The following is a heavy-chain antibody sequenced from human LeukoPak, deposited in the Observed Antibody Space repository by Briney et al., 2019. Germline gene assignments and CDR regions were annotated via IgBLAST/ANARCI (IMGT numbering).Heavy chain of an antibody. J-gene: IGHJ6*02. Sequence: ASVKVSCKASGGTFSSYAISWVRQAPGQGLEWMGRIIPILGIANYAQKFQGRVTITADKSTSTAYMELSSLRSEDTAVYYCARCAIREYYYYYGMDVWGQGTTVTVSS. CDR2: IIPILGIA. CDR1: GGTFSSYA. D-gene: IGHD2-21*01. CDR3: ARCAIREYYYYYGMDV. V-gene: IGHV1-69*04.